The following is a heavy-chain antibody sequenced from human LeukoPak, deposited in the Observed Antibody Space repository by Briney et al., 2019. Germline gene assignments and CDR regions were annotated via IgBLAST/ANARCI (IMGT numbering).Heavy chain of an antibody. CDR3: ARHPSCTTVTHCSFDY. V-gene: IGHV4-39*01. J-gene: IGHJ4*02. CDR1: GGSLSNSNYY. D-gene: IGHD4-11*01. CDR2: IHYSGST. Sequence: PSETLSLTCTVTGGSLSNSNYYLGWIRPPPGRGLERIGSIHYSGSTNYNPSLKSRVTISVDTSKNRFSLKLYSVTAADTAVYSCARHPSCTTVTHCSFDYWGQGTLVTVSS.